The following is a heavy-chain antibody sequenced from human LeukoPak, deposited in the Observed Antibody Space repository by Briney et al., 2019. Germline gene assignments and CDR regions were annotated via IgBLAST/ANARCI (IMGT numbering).Heavy chain of an antibody. CDR2: MYHSGST. CDR1: GGSISSSDYY. J-gene: IGHJ4*02. CDR3: ARVRYGNSGSMGPDY. D-gene: IGHD3-22*01. Sequence: PSETLSLTCTVSGGSISSSDYYCGWIRQPPGKGLEWIGSMYHSGSTYYNPSLKSRVTISVDMSKNQFSLKLSSVTAADTAVYYCARVRYGNSGSMGPDYWGQGTLVTVSS. V-gene: IGHV4-39*07.